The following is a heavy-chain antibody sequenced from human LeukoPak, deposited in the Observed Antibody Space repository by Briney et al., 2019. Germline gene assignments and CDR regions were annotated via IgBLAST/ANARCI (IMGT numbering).Heavy chain of an antibody. CDR3: ARGTTFGGVIYYFDY. CDR1: GGSISSSNYY. D-gene: IGHD3-16*02. V-gene: IGHV4-61*05. J-gene: IGHJ4*02. Sequence: SETLSLTCTVSGGSISSSNYYWGWIRQPPGQGLEWLGYIYYSGTTNYNPSLKSRVTISVDTSKNQFSLKLNSVTAADTAVYYCARGTTFGGVIYYFDYWGQGTLVTVSS. CDR2: IYYSGTT.